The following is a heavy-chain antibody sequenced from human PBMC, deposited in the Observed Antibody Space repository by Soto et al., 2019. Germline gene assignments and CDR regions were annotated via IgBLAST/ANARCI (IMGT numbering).Heavy chain of an antibody. J-gene: IGHJ6*03. V-gene: IGHV1-18*01. CDR3: ARGYCSSTSCLQYYDYDMDV. CDR2: ISAYHGNT. Sequence: QVQLVQSGAAVKKPGASVKVSCKASGYTFTSYGISWVRQAPGQGLEWMGWISAYHGNTNYAQKLQGRVTMTTDTATSTAYRELRSLRSDDTAVYYGARGYCSSTSCLQYYDYDMDVWGKGTTVTVSS. CDR1: GYTFTSYG. D-gene: IGHD2-2*01.